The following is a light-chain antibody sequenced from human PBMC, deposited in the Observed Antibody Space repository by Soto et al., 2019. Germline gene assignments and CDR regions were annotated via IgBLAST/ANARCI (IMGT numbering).Light chain of an antibody. CDR1: QSISIY. CDR3: QQTYTTPEIT. CDR2: GAS. J-gene: IGKJ5*01. V-gene: IGKV1-39*01. Sequence: IHMTQSPSSLSASVGDRVTITCRSSQSISIYLNWYQLKPGKAPNLLMYGASYLKSGVPTRFSGSGSGTDFTLTISSLKPADFAIYYCQQTYTTPEITFGHGTRLEIK.